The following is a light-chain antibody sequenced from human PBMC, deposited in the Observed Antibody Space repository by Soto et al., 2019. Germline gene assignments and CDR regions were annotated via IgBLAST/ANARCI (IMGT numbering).Light chain of an antibody. J-gene: IGKJ2*01. Sequence: VMTQSPATLSVFPGERVTLSCRASQSVSSSLAWYQQKPGQAPRLLIYSASTRATGIPARFSGSGSGTEFTLTISSLESEDFAVYYCQQYINGYTFGQGTKVDIK. CDR1: QSVSSS. V-gene: IGKV3-15*01. CDR3: QQYINGYT. CDR2: SAS.